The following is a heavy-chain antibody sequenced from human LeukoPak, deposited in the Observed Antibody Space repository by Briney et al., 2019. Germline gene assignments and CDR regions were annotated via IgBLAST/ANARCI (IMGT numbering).Heavy chain of an antibody. J-gene: IGHJ4*02. Sequence: GGSLRLSCAASGFTFSSYAMSWVRQAPGKGLEWVSAISGSGGSTYYADSVKGRFTISRDNAKNSLYLQMNSLRAGDTALYYCATRYASGPIADYWGQGTLVTVSS. CDR3: ATRYASGPIADY. CDR1: GFTFSSYA. D-gene: IGHD3-10*01. V-gene: IGHV3-23*01. CDR2: ISGSGGST.